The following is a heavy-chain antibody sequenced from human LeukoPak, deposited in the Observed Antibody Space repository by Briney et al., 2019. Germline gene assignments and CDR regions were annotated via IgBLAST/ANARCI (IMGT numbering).Heavy chain of an antibody. V-gene: IGHV3-7*01. Sequence: GGSLRLSCAASGFTFSNYWISWVRQAPGKGPEWVANINQDGSENNFVDSVRGRFTISRDNAKNSLYLQMNSLRAEDTAVYYCTRDRGFLSFDYWGQGTQITVSS. CDR2: INQDGSEN. D-gene: IGHD2/OR15-2a*01. CDR1: GFTFSNYW. J-gene: IGHJ4*02. CDR3: TRDRGFLSFDY.